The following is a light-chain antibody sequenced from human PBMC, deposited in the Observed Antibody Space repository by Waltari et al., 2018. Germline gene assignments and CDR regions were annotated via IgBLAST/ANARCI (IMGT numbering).Light chain of an antibody. CDR1: ENVNNY. CDR3: QHGYGTPHS. V-gene: IGKV1-39*01. J-gene: IGKJ2*03. CDR2: KAS. Sequence: IQMIQSPSSLSASVGDRVTITCRASENVNNYLNWYQQKPGKAPKLLIYKASTLQSGVPSRFSGSGSGTDYTFTISSLQSEDVATYYCQHGYGTPHSFGQGTKVEIK.